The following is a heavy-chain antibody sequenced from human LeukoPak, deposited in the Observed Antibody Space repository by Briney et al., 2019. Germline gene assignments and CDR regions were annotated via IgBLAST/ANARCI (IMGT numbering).Heavy chain of an antibody. CDR1: GLSVSCNY. Sequence: GGSLRLSCAASGLSVSCNYMSWLRQAPGKGLEWVSVIYSDGSTYYADSVKGRFTISRDNSKNTWCLQMNSLRIEDAAVYYCVFFWRSGWFDPWGQGTLVTVSS. D-gene: IGHD3-3*01. J-gene: IGHJ5*02. V-gene: IGHV3-53*05. CDR2: IYSDGST. CDR3: VFFWRSGWFDP.